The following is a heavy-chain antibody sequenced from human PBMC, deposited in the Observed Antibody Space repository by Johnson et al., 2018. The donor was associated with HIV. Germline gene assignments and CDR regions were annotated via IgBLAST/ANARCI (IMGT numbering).Heavy chain of an antibody. V-gene: IGHV3-23*04. CDR1: GFAFSSYA. D-gene: IGHD6-13*01. Sequence: VQLVESGGGLVKPGGSLRLSCAASGFAFSSYAMTWVRQAPGKGLEWVSTISGSGGSTYYVDSVKGQFPISRDNSKNTLYLQMNSLRAEDTAIYYCAKGRYSSSWYLAGAFDIWGQGTMVTVSS. CDR2: ISGSGGST. CDR3: AKGRYSSSWYLAGAFDI. J-gene: IGHJ3*02.